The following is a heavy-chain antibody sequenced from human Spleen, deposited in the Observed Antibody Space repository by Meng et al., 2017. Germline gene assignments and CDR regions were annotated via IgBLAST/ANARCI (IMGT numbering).Heavy chain of an antibody. D-gene: IGHD3-22*01. CDR1: GFTFSSYA. CDR2: ISYDGSNK. V-gene: IGHV3-30*07. CDR3: AKDYYDSSGYAPSEYFQH. Sequence: GESLKISCAASGFTFSSYAMHWVRQAPGKGLEWVAVISYDGSNKYYADSVKGRFTISRDNSKNTLYLQMNSLRAEDTAVYYCAKDYYDSSGYAPSEYFQHWGQGTLVTVSS. J-gene: IGHJ1*01.